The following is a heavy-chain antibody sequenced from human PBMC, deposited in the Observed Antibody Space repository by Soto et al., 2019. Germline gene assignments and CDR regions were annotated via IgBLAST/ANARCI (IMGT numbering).Heavy chain of an antibody. Sequence: EVQLVESGGGLVQPGGSLRLSCAASGFTFSTYSMNWVRQAPGKGLEWVSYISSSSTIYYADSVKGRFTISRDNAKNSLYLQMNSLRAEDTAVYYCARAWTIGAPWMDFWGQGTLVTVSS. D-gene: IGHD5-12*01. CDR1: GFTFSTYS. CDR3: ARAWTIGAPWMDF. CDR2: ISSSSTI. J-gene: IGHJ4*02. V-gene: IGHV3-48*01.